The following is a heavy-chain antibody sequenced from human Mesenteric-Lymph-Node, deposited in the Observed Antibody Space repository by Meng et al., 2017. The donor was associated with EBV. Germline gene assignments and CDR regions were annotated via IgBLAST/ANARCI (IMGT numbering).Heavy chain of an antibody. V-gene: IGHV1-18*01. CDR3: ARIAGSGWNFDY. J-gene: IGHJ4*02. CDR1: GYTFTDYG. D-gene: IGHD6-19*01. Sequence: QVRLVQSGPEVKKPGASVKVSCQASGYTFTDYGFTWVRQAPGQGLEWMGWISPYNGHTNYPQKFQDRVTMTTDISTSTAYMELRSLRSDDTAVYYCARIAGSGWNFDYWGQGTLVTVSS. CDR2: ISPYNGHT.